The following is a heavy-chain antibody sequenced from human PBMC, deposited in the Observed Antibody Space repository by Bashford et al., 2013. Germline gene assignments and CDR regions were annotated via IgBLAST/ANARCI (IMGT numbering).Heavy chain of an antibody. V-gene: IGHV4-59*11. CDR3: ARPQFADYGGLTYGLDV. Sequence: SETLSLTCTVSGDSISSHYCSWIRQPPGKGLEYIGFFYYSGRSNYNPSLGSRVFLSLDTSKNQLFLELSSVTTADTAVYYCARPQFADYGGLTYGLDVWGPGTTVTVSS. CDR1: GDSISSHY. D-gene: IGHD4-17*01. J-gene: IGHJ6*02. CDR2: FYYSGRS.